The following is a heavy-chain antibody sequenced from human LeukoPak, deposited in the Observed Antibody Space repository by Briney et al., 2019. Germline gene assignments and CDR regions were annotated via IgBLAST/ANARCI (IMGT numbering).Heavy chain of an antibody. CDR2: ISTTSNYI. Sequence: GGALRLSCAASGFAFSSYAMNWVRQAPGRGLEWVSSISTTSNYIYYADSVKGRFTISRDNAKNSLYLQMNSLRAEDTAVYYCARVHSGSPHWGQGTLVTVSS. V-gene: IGHV3-21*01. J-gene: IGHJ4*02. CDR3: ARVHSGSPH. D-gene: IGHD1-26*01. CDR1: GFAFSSYA.